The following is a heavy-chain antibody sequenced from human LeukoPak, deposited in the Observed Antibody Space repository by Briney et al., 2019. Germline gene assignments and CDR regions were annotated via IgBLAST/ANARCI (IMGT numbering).Heavy chain of an antibody. V-gene: IGHV4-59*01. Sequence: PSETLSLTCTVSGGSISSYYWSWIRQPPGKGLEWIGYIYYSGSTNYNPSLKSRVTISVDTSKNQFSLKLSSVTAADTAVYYCARVRSAPPGWFDPWGQGTLVTVSS. CDR2: IYYSGST. CDR1: GGSISSYY. J-gene: IGHJ5*02. CDR3: ARVRSAPPGWFDP.